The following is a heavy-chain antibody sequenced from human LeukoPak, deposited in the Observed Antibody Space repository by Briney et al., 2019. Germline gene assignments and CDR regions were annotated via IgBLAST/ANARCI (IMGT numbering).Heavy chain of an antibody. D-gene: IGHD2-15*01. CDR3: ASYCSGGSCDAFDI. Sequence: SETLSLTCAVSGGSISSGGYSWSWIRQPPGTGLEWIGYIYHSGSTYYNPSLKSRVTISVDRSKNQFSLKLSSVTAADTAVYYCASYCSGGSCDAFDIWGQGTMVTVSS. CDR2: IYHSGST. V-gene: IGHV4-30-2*01. CDR1: GGSISSGGYS. J-gene: IGHJ3*02.